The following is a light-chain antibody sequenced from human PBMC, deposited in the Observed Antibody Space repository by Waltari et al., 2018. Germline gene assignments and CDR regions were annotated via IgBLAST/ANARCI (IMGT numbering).Light chain of an antibody. Sequence: QSALTQPASVSGSPGQSITISCTGTSSDVGGYNYVSWYQQHPGKAPKLMIYEVSNRPSGVSNRFSGSKSRNTASLTISGLQAEDEADYYCSSYTSSSKGVFGGGTKLTVL. V-gene: IGLV2-14*01. J-gene: IGLJ2*01. CDR3: SSYTSSSKGV. CDR2: EVS. CDR1: SSDVGGYNY.